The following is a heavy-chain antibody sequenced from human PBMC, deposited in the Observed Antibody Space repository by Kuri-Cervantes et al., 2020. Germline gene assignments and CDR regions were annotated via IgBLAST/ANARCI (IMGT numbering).Heavy chain of an antibody. J-gene: IGHJ6*03. V-gene: IGHV1-18*01. D-gene: IGHD3-10*01. CDR2: INPNSGGT. CDR1: GYTFTSYG. Sequence: ASVKVSCKASGYTFTSYGISWVRQAPGQGLEWMGWINPNSGGTNYAQKFQGRVTITTDESTSTAYMELSSLRSEDTAVYYCARVGITMVRGVIIKEGYYYYMDVWGKGTTVTVSS. CDR3: ARVGITMVRGVIIKEGYYYYMDV.